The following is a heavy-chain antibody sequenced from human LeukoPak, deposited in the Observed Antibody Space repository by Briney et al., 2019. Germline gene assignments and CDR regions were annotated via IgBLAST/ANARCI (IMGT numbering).Heavy chain of an antibody. D-gene: IGHD6-25*01. CDR3: ARGAATTDPGTFDY. V-gene: IGHV3-53*01. Sequence: GSLRLSCAASGFTVSSNYMSWVRPAPGKGLEWVSVIYSGGSTYYADSVKGRFTISRDNSKNTLYLQMNSLRAEDTAVYYCARGAATTDPGTFDYWGQGTLVTVSS. J-gene: IGHJ4*02. CDR2: IYSGGST. CDR1: GFTVSSNY.